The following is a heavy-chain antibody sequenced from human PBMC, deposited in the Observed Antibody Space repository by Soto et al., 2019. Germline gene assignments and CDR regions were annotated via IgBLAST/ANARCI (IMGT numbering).Heavy chain of an antibody. CDR2: ISGSGGST. D-gene: IGHD3-16*02. CDR3: AKPGGRLHLGELSPMYYFDY. V-gene: IGHV3-23*01. J-gene: IGHJ4*02. CDR1: GFTFSSYA. Sequence: GGSLRLSCAASGFTFSSYAMSWVRQAPGKGLEWVSAISGSGGSTYYADSVKGRFTISRDNSKNTLYLQMNSLRAEETAVYYCAKPGGRLHLGELSPMYYFDYWGQGTLVTVSS.